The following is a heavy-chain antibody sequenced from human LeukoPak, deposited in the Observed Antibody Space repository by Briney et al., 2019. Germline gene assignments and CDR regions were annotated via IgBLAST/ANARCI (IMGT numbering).Heavy chain of an antibody. D-gene: IGHD3-22*01. CDR2: ILYDGSNK. CDR1: GFTFSSYG. J-gene: IGHJ3*02. CDR3: AKDWVVYYYDSGGYYNPDAFDI. Sequence: GGSLRLSCAASGFTFSSYGMHWVRQAPGKGLEWVAVILYDGSNKYYADSVKGRFTISRDNSKNTLYLQMNSLRAEDTAVYYCAKDWVVYYYDSGGYYNPDAFDIWGQGTMVTVSS. V-gene: IGHV3-30*18.